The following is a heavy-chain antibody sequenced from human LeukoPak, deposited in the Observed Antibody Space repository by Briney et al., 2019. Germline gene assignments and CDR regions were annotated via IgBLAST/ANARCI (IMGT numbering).Heavy chain of an antibody. Sequence: ASVKVFCKASGYTFTGYYLHWVRQAPGQGLEWMGSINPNSGATNYAQKFQGRVTMTRDTSISTAYMELSRLRSDDTAVYYCARPSQSGVRGQNWFDPWGQGTLVTVSS. V-gene: IGHV1-2*02. CDR1: GYTFTGYY. J-gene: IGHJ5*02. CDR2: INPNSGAT. CDR3: ARPSQSGVRGQNWFDP. D-gene: IGHD3-16*01.